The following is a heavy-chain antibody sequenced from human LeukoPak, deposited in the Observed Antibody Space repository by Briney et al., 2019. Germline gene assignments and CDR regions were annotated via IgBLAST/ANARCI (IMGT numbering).Heavy chain of an antibody. CDR1: GFTFSSFA. J-gene: IGHJ4*02. Sequence: PGGSLRLSCAASGFTFSSFAMSWVRQAPGKGLEWVSAISGTGGSTFFADSVKGRFTISRDNSKNTLYLQMNSLRAEDTAVYYCAGTPFDYWGQGTLVTVSS. V-gene: IGHV3-23*01. CDR3: AGTPFDY. CDR2: ISGTGGST.